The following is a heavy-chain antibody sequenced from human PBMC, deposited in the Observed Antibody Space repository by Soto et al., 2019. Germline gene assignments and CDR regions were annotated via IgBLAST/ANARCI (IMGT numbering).Heavy chain of an antibody. CDR2: ISAYNGNT. Sequence: ASVKVSCKASGYTFTSYGISWVRQAPGQGLEWMGWISAYNGNTNYAQKLQGRVTMTTDTSTSTAYMELRSLGSDDTAVYYCARDRDSSSWHYNWFDPWGQGTLVTVSS. D-gene: IGHD6-13*01. J-gene: IGHJ5*02. CDR1: GYTFTSYG. CDR3: ARDRDSSSWHYNWFDP. V-gene: IGHV1-18*01.